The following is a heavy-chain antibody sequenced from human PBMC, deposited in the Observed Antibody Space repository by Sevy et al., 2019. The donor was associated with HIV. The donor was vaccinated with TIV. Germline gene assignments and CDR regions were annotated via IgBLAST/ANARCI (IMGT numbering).Heavy chain of an antibody. CDR3: TRPGITIFGEAFFDY. V-gene: IGHV3-49*04. CDR2: IRSKAYGGTT. Sequence: GGSLRLSCTASGFTFGDYAMNWVRQAPGKGLEWVGFIRSKAYGGTTEYAASVKGRFTISRDDSKSIAYLQMNSLKTEDTAAYYCTRPGITIFGEAFFDYWGQGSLVTVSS. J-gene: IGHJ4*02. D-gene: IGHD3-3*01. CDR1: GFTFGDYA.